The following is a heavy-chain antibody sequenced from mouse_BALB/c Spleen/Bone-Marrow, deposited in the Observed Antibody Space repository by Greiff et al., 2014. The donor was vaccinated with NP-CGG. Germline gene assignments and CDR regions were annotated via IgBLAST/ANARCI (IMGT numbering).Heavy chain of an antibody. CDR2: IYPGSDST. CDR3: AREKDWVFDY. J-gene: IGHJ2*01. D-gene: IGHD4-1*01. CDR1: GYTFTXYW. Sequence: TSVKMSCKASGYTFTXYWMHWVKQXXXQXLEWIGDIYPGSDSTNYNEKFKSKATLTVDTSSSTAYMQLSSLTSEDSAVYYCAREKDWVFDYWGQGTTLTVSS. V-gene: IGHV1-55*01.